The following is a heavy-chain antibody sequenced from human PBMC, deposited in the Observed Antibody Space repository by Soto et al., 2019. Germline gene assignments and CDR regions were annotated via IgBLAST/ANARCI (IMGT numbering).Heavy chain of an antibody. V-gene: IGHV4-4*02. CDR1: GASISSTNW. CDR2: IHHSGST. Sequence: QVQLQESGPGLVKPSGTLSLTCAVSGASISSTNWWSWVRQPPGKGLEWIGEIHHSGSTNYKPSLXSRVPMXXDTSKNQFSLNFNSMTAADTAVYYCTKGNLPTFEYWGQGTLVTVSS. J-gene: IGHJ4*02. CDR3: TKGNLPTFEY.